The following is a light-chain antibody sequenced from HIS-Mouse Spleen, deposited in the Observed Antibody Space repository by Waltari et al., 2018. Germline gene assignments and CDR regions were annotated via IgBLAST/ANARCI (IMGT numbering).Light chain of an antibody. V-gene: IGKV3-15*01. CDR1: QSVSSN. Sequence: EIVMTQSPATLSVSPGERATLSCRASQSVSSNLAWYQQKPGQAPRLLIYGASTRATGIPARFSGSVSGTEFTLTISSMQSEDFAVYYCQQYATFGGGTKVEIK. J-gene: IGKJ4*01. CDR3: QQYAT. CDR2: GAS.